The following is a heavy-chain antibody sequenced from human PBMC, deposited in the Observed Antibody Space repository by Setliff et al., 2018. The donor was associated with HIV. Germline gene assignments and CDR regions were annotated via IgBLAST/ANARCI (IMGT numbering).Heavy chain of an antibody. J-gene: IGHJ4*02. CDR3: ARDRASSGYYARFDH. D-gene: IGHD3-22*01. Sequence: PGGSLRLSCSASGFTVSSNHMNWVRQAPGKGLDWVSVIYSDGRTYYAYSVKGRFTISRDNSKNTVHLQMNRLRHEDTAVYYCARDRASSGYYARFDHWGQGTLVTVSS. V-gene: IGHV3-66*02. CDR1: GFTVSSNH. CDR2: IYSDGRT.